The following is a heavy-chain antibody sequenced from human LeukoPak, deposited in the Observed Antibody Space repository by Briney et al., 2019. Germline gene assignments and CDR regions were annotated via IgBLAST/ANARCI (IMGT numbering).Heavy chain of an antibody. V-gene: IGHV3-53*01. J-gene: IGHJ3*02. CDR1: GFTLSSNY. Sequence: GGSLRLSCAASGFTLSSNYMSWVRQAPGKGLEWVSVIYSGGSTYYPDSVPGRFTISRDNSKNTLYLQLNSPRAEDTAGSYFSRARRHTIAAGGGAFDIWGQGTMVTVSS. CDR2: IYSGGST. CDR3: SRARRHTIAAGGGAFDI. D-gene: IGHD6-25*01.